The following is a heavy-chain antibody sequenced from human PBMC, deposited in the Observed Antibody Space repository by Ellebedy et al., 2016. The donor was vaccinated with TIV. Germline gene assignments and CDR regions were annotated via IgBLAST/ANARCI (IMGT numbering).Heavy chain of an antibody. CDR1: GFIFSNYS. D-gene: IGHD4-23*01. J-gene: IGHJ4*02. Sequence: GESLKISCVASGFIFSNYSMNWVRQGPGKGLEWVSYISSSSRTIYYADSVKGRFTISRDNAKNSLYLQMNSLSDKDTAVYFCARGPLRWERGTLDYWGQGTPVTVSS. CDR2: ISSSSRTI. CDR3: ARGPLRWERGTLDY. V-gene: IGHV3-48*02.